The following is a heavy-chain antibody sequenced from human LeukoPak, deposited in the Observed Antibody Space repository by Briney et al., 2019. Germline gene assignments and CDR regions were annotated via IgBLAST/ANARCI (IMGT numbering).Heavy chain of an antibody. CDR3: ARWYSSSSRGVYYFDY. CDR1: GGSISSYY. V-gene: IGHV4-59*01. CDR2: IYYSGST. D-gene: IGHD6-6*01. J-gene: IGHJ4*02. Sequence: SETLSLTCTVSGGSISSYYWSWIRQPPGKGLEWIGYIYYSGSTNYNPSLKSRVTISVDTSKNQFSLKLSSVTAADTAVYYCARWYSSSSRGVYYFDYWGQGTLVTVSS.